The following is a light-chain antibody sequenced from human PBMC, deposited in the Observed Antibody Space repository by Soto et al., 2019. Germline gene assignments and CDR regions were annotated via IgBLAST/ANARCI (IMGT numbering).Light chain of an antibody. V-gene: IGKV1-33*01. CDR3: QQYENIPT. CDR1: QNINNY. Sequence: DIQVTQSPSTLSGSVGDRVTITCQASQNINNYLNWYQQKPGRAPKLLIYDASNLEAGVPSRFRGSGSGTDFTFTIRRLKPEDIATDYCQQYENIPTFGQGTRVEIK. CDR2: DAS. J-gene: IGKJ5*01.